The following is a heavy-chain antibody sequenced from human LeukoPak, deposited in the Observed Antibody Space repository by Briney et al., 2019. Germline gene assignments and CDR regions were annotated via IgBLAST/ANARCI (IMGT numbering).Heavy chain of an antibody. CDR2: ISSSSSTI. CDR1: GFTFSSYS. D-gene: IGHD2-21*02. J-gene: IGHJ4*02. V-gene: IGHV3-48*01. CDR3: AREGLPPLDY. Sequence: GGSLRLSCAASGFTFSSYSMNWVRQAPGKGLEWVSYISSSSSTIYYADSVKGRFTISRDNAKNSLYLQMNSLRAEDTAVYYCAREGLPPLDYWGQGTLVTVSS.